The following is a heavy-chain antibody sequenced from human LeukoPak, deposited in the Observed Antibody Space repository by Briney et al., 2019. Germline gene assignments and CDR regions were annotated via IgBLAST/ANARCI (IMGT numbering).Heavy chain of an antibody. D-gene: IGHD3-22*01. Sequence: SVKVSCKASGYTFTSYDINWVRQAPGQGLEWMGGIIPIFGTANYAQKFQGRVTITTDESTSTAYMELSSLRSEDTAVYYCARRGRSGYSPFDYWGQGTLVTVSS. J-gene: IGHJ4*02. V-gene: IGHV1-69*05. CDR3: ARRGRSGYSPFDY. CDR2: IIPIFGTA. CDR1: GYTFTSYD.